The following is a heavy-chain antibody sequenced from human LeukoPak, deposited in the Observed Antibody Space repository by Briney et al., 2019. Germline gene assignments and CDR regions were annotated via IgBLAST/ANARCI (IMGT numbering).Heavy chain of an antibody. CDR1: GFTFSNYW. D-gene: IGHD1-7*01. J-gene: IGHJ4*02. Sequence: GGSLRLSCAASGFTFSNYWMHWVRQAPGKGLVWVSRINTDGSSADYADSVKGRFTISRDNAKNSLYLQMNSLRAEDTAVYYCAGGPGITGTTGYFDYWGQGTLVTVSS. CDR3: AGGPGITGTTGYFDY. CDR2: INTDGSSA. V-gene: IGHV3-74*01.